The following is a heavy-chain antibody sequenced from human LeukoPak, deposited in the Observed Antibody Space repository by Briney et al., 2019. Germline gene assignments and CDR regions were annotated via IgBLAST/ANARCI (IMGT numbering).Heavy chain of an antibody. J-gene: IGHJ4*02. D-gene: IGHD2-2*01. CDR1: GGTFSSYT. CDR2: IIPILGIA. Sequence: SVKVSCKASGGTFSSYTISWVRQAPGQGLEWMGRIIPILGIANYAQKFQGRVTITADKSTSTAYMELSSLRSEDTAVYYCARLVPAATLDSKNRDCWGQGTLVTVSS. V-gene: IGHV1-69*02. CDR3: ARLVPAATLDSKNRDC.